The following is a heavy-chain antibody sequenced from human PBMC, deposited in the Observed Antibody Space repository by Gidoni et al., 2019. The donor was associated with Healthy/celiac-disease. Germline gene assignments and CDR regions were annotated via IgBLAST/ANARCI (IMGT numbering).Heavy chain of an antibody. CDR3: ARDRAYNEAGMDV. J-gene: IGHJ6*02. Sequence: QVQLQESGPGLVKPSETLSLTCTVSGGSISSYYWSWIRQPPGKGLEWIGYIYYSGSTNYNPSLKSRVTISVDTSKNQFSLKLSSVTAADTAVYYCARDRAYNEAGMDVWGQGTTVTVSS. D-gene: IGHD1-20*01. CDR1: GGSISSYY. V-gene: IGHV4-59*01. CDR2: IYYSGST.